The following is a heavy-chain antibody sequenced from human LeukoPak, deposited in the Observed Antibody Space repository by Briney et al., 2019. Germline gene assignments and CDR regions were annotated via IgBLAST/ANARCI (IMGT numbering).Heavy chain of an antibody. Sequence: GGSLRLSCAASGFTFSSYGMHWVRQAPGKGLEWVAFIRYDGSNKYYADSVKGRFTISRDNSKNTLYLQMNSLRAEDTAVYYCAKDREYSSSWFAPLDYWGQRTLVTVSS. CDR3: AKDREYSSSWFAPLDY. CDR1: GFTFSSYG. V-gene: IGHV3-30*02. CDR2: IRYDGSNK. D-gene: IGHD6-13*01. J-gene: IGHJ4*02.